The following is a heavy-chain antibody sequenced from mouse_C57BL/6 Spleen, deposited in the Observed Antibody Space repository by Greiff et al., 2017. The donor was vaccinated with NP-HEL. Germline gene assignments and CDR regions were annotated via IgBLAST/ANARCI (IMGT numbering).Heavy chain of an antibody. CDR2: INPSSGYT. CDR1: GYTFTSYW. V-gene: IGHV1-7*01. D-gene: IGHD2-5*01. J-gene: IGHJ3*01. Sequence: VQLQQSGAELAKPGASVKLSCKASGYTFTSYWMHWVKQRPGQGLEWIGYINPSSGYTKYNQKFKDKATLTADKSYSTANIQPSSLKYEESAVYYSARYSNYEGTWFAYWGQGTLVTVSA. CDR3: ARYSNYEGTWFAY.